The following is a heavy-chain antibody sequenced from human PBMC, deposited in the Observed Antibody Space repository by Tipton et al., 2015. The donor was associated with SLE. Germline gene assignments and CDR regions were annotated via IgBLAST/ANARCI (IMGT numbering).Heavy chain of an antibody. V-gene: IGHV5-51*03. CDR2: IYPGDSDT. CDR3: ARVYSSSWPTGGIYYYYYMDV. J-gene: IGHJ6*03. Sequence: QSGPEVKKPGESLKISCKGSGYSFTSYWIGWVRQMPGKGLEWMGIIYPGDSDTRYSPSFQGQVTISADKSISTAYLQWSSLKASDTAMYYCARVYSSSWPTGGIYYYYYMDVWGKGTAVTVSS. CDR1: GYSFTSYW. D-gene: IGHD6-13*01.